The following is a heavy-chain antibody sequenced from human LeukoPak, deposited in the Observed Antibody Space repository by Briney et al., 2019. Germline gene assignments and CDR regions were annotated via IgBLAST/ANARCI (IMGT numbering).Heavy chain of an antibody. J-gene: IGHJ4*02. CDR2: ISYDGSNK. V-gene: IGHV3-30*18. CDR3: AKEEQYSYAI. D-gene: IGHD5-18*01. Sequence: GRSLRLSCAASGFTFSSYGMHWVRQAPGKGLEWVAVISYDGSNKYYADSVKGRFTISRDNSKNTLYLQMNSLRAEDTAVCYCAKEEQYSYAIWGQGTLVTVSS. CDR1: GFTFSSYG.